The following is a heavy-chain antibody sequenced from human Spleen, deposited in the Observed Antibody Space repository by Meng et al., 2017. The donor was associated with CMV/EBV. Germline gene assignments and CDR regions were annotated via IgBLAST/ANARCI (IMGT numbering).Heavy chain of an antibody. CDR3: ARTGVPAVPFPSNWFDP. CDR1: SSSSGGYY. V-gene: IGHV4-31*02. CDR2: IYYSGST. D-gene: IGHD2-2*01. Sequence: SSSSGGYYWSWIRQHPGKGLEWIGYIYYSGSTYYNPSLKSRVTISVDTSKNQFSLKLSSVTAADTAVYYCARTGVPAVPFPSNWFDPWGQGTLVTVSS. J-gene: IGHJ5*02.